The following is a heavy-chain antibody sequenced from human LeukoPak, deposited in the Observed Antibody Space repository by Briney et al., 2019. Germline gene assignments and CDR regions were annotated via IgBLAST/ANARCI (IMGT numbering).Heavy chain of an antibody. CDR3: ARVEAVPGAGGSYFDY. V-gene: IGHV1-46*01. J-gene: IGHJ4*02. Sequence: GASVKVSCEASGYTFTDYYIHWVRQAPGQGLEWMGIINPSGGVTNYAQKFRGRVTMTRDTSTSTVYMELSSLRSGDTAVYYCARVEAVPGAGGSYFDYWGQGTLVTVSS. CDR2: INPSGGVT. D-gene: IGHD6-19*01. CDR1: GYTFTDYY.